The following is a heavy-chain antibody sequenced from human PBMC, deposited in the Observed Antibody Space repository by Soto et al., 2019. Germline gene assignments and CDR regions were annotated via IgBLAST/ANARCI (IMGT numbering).Heavy chain of an antibody. V-gene: IGHV4-31*03. D-gene: IGHD3-22*01. CDR2: IYYSGST. CDR1: GGSISSGGYY. J-gene: IGHJ5*02. CDR3: ARTSYDSSGTAADP. Sequence: QVQLQESGPGLVKPSQTLSLTCTVSGGSISSGGYYWSWIRQHPGKGLEWIWYIYYSGSTYYNPSLKGRVTISVDTSKNQFSLKLSSVTAADTAVYYCARTSYDSSGTAADPWGQGNLVNVSS.